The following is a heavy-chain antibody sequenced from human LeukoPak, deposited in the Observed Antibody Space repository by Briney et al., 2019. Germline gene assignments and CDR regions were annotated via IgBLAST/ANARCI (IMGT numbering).Heavy chain of an antibody. Sequence: SETLSLTCAVYGGSFSGYYWSWIRQPPGKGLEWIGEINHSGSTNYNPSLKSRVTISVDTSENQFSLKLSSVTAADTAVYYCARVHRMIFDTWGQGTLVTVSS. CDR3: ARVHRMIFDT. CDR2: INHSGST. V-gene: IGHV4-34*01. D-gene: IGHD3-16*01. CDR1: GGSFSGYY. J-gene: IGHJ4*02.